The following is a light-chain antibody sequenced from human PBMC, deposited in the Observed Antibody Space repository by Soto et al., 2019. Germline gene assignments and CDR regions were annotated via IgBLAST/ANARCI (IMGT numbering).Light chain of an antibody. J-gene: IGLJ3*02. Sequence: QSALTQPASVSGSPGQSITISCTGTSSDVGGYNYVCWYQQHPGKVPKLIIHDVSNRPSGVSNRFSGSKSGNTASLSISGLQAEDEADYYCSSYPSSSTVVFGGGTKLTVL. V-gene: IGLV2-14*01. CDR2: DVS. CDR1: SSDVGGYNY. CDR3: SSYPSSSTVV.